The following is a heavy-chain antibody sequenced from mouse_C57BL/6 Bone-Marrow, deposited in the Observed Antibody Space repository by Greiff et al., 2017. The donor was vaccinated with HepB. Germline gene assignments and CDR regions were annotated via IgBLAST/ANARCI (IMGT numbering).Heavy chain of an antibody. CDR3: ARKGDYYGSSYWYFDV. J-gene: IGHJ1*03. D-gene: IGHD1-1*01. CDR2: ISTLAYSI. CDR1: GFTFSDYG. Sequence: DVQLVESGGGLVQPGGSLKLSCAASGFTFSDYGMAWVRQAPRQGPEWVAFISTLAYSIYYADTVTGRFTISTENAKNTLYLEISRLRSENTAMYYCARKGDYYGSSYWYFDVWGTGTTVTVSS. V-gene: IGHV5-15*01.